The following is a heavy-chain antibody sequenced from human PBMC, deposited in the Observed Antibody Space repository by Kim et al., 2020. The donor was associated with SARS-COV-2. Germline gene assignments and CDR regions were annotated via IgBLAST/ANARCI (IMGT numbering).Heavy chain of an antibody. Sequence: SVKVSCKASGGTFSSYAISWVRQAPGQGLEWMGGIIPIFGTANYAQKFQGRVTITADESTSTAYMELSSLRSEDTAVYYCARVQDREVATPGVVVVAATRGHYYYYYGMDVWGQGTTVTVSS. D-gene: IGHD2-15*01. J-gene: IGHJ6*02. V-gene: IGHV1-69*13. CDR2: IIPIFGTA. CDR1: GGTFSSYA. CDR3: ARVQDREVATPGVVVVAATRGHYYYYYGMDV.